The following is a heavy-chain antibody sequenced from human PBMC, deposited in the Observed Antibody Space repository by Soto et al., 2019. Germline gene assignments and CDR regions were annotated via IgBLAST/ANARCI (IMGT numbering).Heavy chain of an antibody. V-gene: IGHV3-23*01. CDR1: GFTFSMSA. CDR2: TGLNGRTT. D-gene: IGHD6-6*01. J-gene: IGHJ4*02. Sequence: GSLRLSCAASGFTFSMSAMSWVRQAPGKGLEWVSTTGLNGRTTYYADSVKGRFTVSRDNSKNTLDLQMNSLRAEDTAVYYCATVHSTSRSFDYWGQGTLVTVSS. CDR3: ATVHSTSRSFDY.